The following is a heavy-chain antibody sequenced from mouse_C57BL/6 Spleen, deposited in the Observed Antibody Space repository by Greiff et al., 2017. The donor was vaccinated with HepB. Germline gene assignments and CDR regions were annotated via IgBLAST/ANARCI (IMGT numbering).Heavy chain of an antibody. D-gene: IGHD1-1*01. V-gene: IGHV3-6*01. CDR3: ARDPRYYYGSSHWYFDV. J-gene: IGHJ1*03. Sequence: ESGPGLVKPSQSLSLTCSVTGYSITSGYYWNWIRQFPGNKLEWMGYISYDGSNNYNPSLKNRISITRDTSKNQFFLKLNSVTTEDTATYYGARDPRYYYGSSHWYFDVWGTRTTVTVSS. CDR1: GYSITSGYY. CDR2: ISYDGSN.